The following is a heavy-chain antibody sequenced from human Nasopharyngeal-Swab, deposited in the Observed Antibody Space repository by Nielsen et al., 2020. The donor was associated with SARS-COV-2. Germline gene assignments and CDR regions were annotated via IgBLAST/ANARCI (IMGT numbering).Heavy chain of an antibody. Sequence: SETLSLTCAVYGGSLSGYYWSWIRQPPGKGLEWIGEINHSGSTNYNPSLKSRVTISVDTSKNQFTLKLSSVTAADTAVYYCARGPLPRYCSGGSCYSRYYYYMDVWGKGTTVTVSS. CDR3: ARGPLPRYCSGGSCYSRYYYYMDV. J-gene: IGHJ6*03. D-gene: IGHD2-15*01. V-gene: IGHV4-34*01. CDR1: GGSLSGYY. CDR2: INHSGST.